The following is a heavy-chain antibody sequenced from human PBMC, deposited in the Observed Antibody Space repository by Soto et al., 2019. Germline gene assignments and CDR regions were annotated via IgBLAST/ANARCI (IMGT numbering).Heavy chain of an antibody. J-gene: IGHJ6*02. CDR2: IAYDGNDK. CDR1: EFTFNTYA. CDR3: ARDVGNYVPYYYGMDV. D-gene: IGHD1-7*01. Sequence: QAQLVESGGGVVQPGRSLRLSCAASEFTFNTYAMHWVRQAPGKGLAWVAVIAYDGNDKYYADSVKGRFTISRDNSKNALYLQMNTLRPEDTVMYYCARDVGNYVPYYYGMDVWGQGTTVTVSS. V-gene: IGHV3-30*03.